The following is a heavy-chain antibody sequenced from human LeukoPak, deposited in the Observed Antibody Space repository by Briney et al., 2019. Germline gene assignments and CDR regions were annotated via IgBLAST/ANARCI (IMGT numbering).Heavy chain of an antibody. J-gene: IGHJ4*02. V-gene: IGHV3-30*04. CDR3: ARVLEAAAFDY. D-gene: IGHD6-13*01. CDR1: GFTFSSYA. Sequence: GGSLRLSCAASGFTFSSYAMHWVRQAPGKGLEWVAVISYDGSNKYYADSVKGRFTISRDNSKNSLFLQMHSLRAEDTAVYYCARVLEAAAFDYWGQGTLVTVSS. CDR2: ISYDGSNK.